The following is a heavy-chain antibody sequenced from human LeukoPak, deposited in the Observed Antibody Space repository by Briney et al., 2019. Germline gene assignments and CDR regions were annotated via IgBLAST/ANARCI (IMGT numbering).Heavy chain of an antibody. CDR2: ISSSSSYI. CDR1: GFTFSSYS. J-gene: IGHJ4*02. D-gene: IGHD7-27*01. CDR3: ASRGYWGGFDY. V-gene: IGHV3-21*01. Sequence: GGSLRLSCAASGFTFSSYSMNCVRQAPGKGLEWVSSISSSSSYIYYADSVKGRFTISRDNAKNSLYLQMNSLRAEDTAVYYCASRGYWGGFDYWGQGTLVTVSS.